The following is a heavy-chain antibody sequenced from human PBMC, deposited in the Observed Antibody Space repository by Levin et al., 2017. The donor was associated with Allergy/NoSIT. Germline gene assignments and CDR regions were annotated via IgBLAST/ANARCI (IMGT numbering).Heavy chain of an antibody. CDR3: ARDSEYSGDTFEY. CDR1: GFTFSSYS. CDR2: ISSSSSYI. J-gene: IGHJ4*02. Sequence: GGSLRLSCAASGFTFSSYSMNWVRQAPGKGLEWVSSISSSSSYIYYADSVKGRFTISRDNAKNSLYLQMNSLRAEDTAVYYCARDSEYSGDTFEYWGQGTLVTVSS. D-gene: IGHD1-26*01. V-gene: IGHV3-21*01.